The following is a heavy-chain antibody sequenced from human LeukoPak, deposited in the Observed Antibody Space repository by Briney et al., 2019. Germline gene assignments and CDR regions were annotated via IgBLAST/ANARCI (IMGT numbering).Heavy chain of an antibody. CDR2: ITESSGST. CDR3: AKVKSSLTLIGA. V-gene: IGHV3-23*01. Sequence: PGGSLRLSCAASGFTFGSYTMSWVRQAPGKGLEWVSFITESSGSTYYADSVKGRFTISRDNSKNALYLQMNSLRAEDTAVYYCAKVKSSLTLIGAWGQGTLVTVSS. CDR1: GFTFGSYT. J-gene: IGHJ5*02. D-gene: IGHD2-8*01.